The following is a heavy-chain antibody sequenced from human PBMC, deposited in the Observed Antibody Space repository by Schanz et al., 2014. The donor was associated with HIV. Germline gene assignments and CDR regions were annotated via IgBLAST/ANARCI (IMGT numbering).Heavy chain of an antibody. Sequence: QVQLVESGGGVVQPGRSLRLSCAASGFIFSNYAMDWVRQTPVKGLEWVAVIWYDGKNRDYADSVKGRFTISRDNSKNTLYLQMNRMRTEDTAVYYCARDGAMAFSLGMDVWGQGTTVTVSS. CDR1: GFIFSNYA. CDR3: ARDGAMAFSLGMDV. J-gene: IGHJ6*02. V-gene: IGHV3-33*08. D-gene: IGHD2-2*01. CDR2: IWYDGKNR.